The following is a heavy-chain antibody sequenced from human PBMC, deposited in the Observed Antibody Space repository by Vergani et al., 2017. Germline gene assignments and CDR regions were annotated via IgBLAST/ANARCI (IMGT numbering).Heavy chain of an antibody. V-gene: IGHV4-39*01. CDR2: FSYGGSS. D-gene: IGHD3-10*01. J-gene: IGHJ5*02. CDR3: VRRTFYYGSGSSSWFDP. Sequence: QVQLVQSGAEVKKPGASVRVSCKASGYIFSSYGISWVRQAPGKGLEWIGSFSYGGSSDFNPSLKSRVTLSMDTSKSQFSLKLTSVTAADTAVYYCVRRTFYYGSGSSSWFDPWGQGVLVTVSS. CDR1: GYIFSSYGIS.